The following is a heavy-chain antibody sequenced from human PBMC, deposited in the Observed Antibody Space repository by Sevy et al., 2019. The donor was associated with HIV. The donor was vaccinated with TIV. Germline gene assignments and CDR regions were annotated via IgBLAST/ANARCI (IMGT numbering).Heavy chain of an antibody. D-gene: IGHD6-6*01. CDR2: INHSGST. V-gene: IGHV4-34*01. CDR1: GGSFSGYY. CDR3: ASLYSSSSQEVFGY. Sequence: SETRSLTCAVYGGSFSGYYWSWIRQPPGKGLEWIGEINHSGSTNYNPSLKSRVTISVDTSKNQFSLKLSSVTAADTAVYYCASLYSSSSQEVFGYWGQGTLVTVSS. J-gene: IGHJ4*02.